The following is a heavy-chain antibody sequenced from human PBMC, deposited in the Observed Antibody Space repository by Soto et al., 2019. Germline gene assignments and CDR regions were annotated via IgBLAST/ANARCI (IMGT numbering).Heavy chain of an antibody. J-gene: IGHJ4*02. CDR1: VGSISSGGYY. Sequence: QVQLQESAPGLVKPSQTLSLTCTVSVGSISSGGYYWHCIRQHPGKGLEWIWYIYYRGSTYYNPSLKSRVTISVGTSKNQFSLKLSSGTAADTAVYYCAGEPLTWGQGTLVTVSS. CDR2: IYYRGST. CDR3: AGEPLT. V-gene: IGHV4-31*03.